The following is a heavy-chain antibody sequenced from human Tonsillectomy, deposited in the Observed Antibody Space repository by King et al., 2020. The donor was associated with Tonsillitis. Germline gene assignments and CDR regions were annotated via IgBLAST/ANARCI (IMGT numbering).Heavy chain of an antibody. CDR1: GGSISSYY. CDR3: ARAPPPVAVAGTNWFDP. CDR2: IYYSGST. V-gene: IGHV4-59*01. Sequence: VQLQESGPGLVKPSETLSLTCTVSGGSISSYYWSWIRQPPGKGLEWIAYIYYSGSTNYNPSLKSRVTISLDTSKNQFSLKLSSVTPADTAVYFCARAPPPVAVAGTNWFDPWGQGTLVTVSS. D-gene: IGHD6-19*01. J-gene: IGHJ5*02.